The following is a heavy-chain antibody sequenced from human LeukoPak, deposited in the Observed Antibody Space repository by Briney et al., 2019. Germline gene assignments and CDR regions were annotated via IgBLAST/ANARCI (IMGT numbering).Heavy chain of an antibody. CDR3: ARGVAGSGSTPNY. Sequence: SETLSLTCTVAGGSISGYYWMWIRQPPGKGLEWIGYLYYSGDTKYSPSLKSRVTISEDTSKNQASLKLRSVTAADTAVYYCARGVAGSGSTPNYWGQGTLVTVSS. J-gene: IGHJ4*02. V-gene: IGHV4-59*13. D-gene: IGHD1-26*01. CDR2: LYYSGDT. CDR1: GGSISGYY.